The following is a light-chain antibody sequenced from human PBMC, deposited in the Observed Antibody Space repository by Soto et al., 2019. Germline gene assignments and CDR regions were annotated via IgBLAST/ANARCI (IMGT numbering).Light chain of an antibody. Sequence: EIVLTQSPGTLSLSPGERATLYCMASQSVSSSYLAWYQQTPGQAPRLLIYGASSRATGIPDRFSGSGSGTDFTLTISRLEPEDFAVYYWQQYGSSPLTFVGGTKVEIK. CDR3: QQYGSSPLT. V-gene: IGKV3-20*01. CDR2: GAS. J-gene: IGKJ4*01. CDR1: QSVSSSY.